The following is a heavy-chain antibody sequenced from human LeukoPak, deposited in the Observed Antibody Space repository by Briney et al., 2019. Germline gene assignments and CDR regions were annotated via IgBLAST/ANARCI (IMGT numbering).Heavy chain of an antibody. CDR2: ISSSGSTI. V-gene: IGHV3-11*04. CDR3: ASYCSSTSCYPSLDY. CDR1: GFTFSDYY. J-gene: IGHJ4*02. D-gene: IGHD2-2*01. Sequence: GGSLRLSCAASGFTFSDYYMSWIHQAPGKGLEWVSYISSSGSTIYYADSVKGRFTISRDNAKNSLYLQMNSLRAEDTAVYYCASYCSSTSCYPSLDYWGQGTLVTVSS.